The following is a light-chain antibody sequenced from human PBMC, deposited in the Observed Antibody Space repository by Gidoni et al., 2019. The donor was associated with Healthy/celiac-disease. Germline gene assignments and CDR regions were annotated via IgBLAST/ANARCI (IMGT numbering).Light chain of an antibody. J-gene: IGKJ1*01. V-gene: IGKV1-5*03. CDR3: QQYNSYST. CDR1: QSISSW. CDR2: KAS. Sequence: IQMTHSPSTLSASVGDRVTITCRASQSISSWLAWYQQKPGKAPKLLIYKASSLESGVPSRFSGSGSGTEFTLTISSLQPDDFATYYCQQYNSYSTFGQGTKVEIK.